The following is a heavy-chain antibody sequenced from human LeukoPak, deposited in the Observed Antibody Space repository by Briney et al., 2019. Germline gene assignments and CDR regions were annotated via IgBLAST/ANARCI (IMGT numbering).Heavy chain of an antibody. CDR3: AKSKRPRSGYGGSLVTDY. D-gene: IGHD3-9*01. CDR2: ISYDGSNK. J-gene: IGHJ4*02. CDR1: GFTFSSYG. V-gene: IGHV3-30*18. Sequence: PGGSLRLSCAASGFTFSSYGMHWVRQAPGKGLEWVAVISYDGSNKYYADSVKGRFTISRDNSKNTLYLQMNSLRAEDTAVYYCAKSKRPRSGYGGSLVTDYWGQGTLVTVSS.